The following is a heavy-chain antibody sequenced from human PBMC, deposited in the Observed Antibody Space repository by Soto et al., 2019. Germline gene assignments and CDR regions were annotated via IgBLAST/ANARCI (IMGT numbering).Heavy chain of an antibody. D-gene: IGHD6-13*01. CDR2: INSAGSST. CDR3: ASGSYGYTIN. J-gene: IGHJ4*02. Sequence: GGSLRLSCAASGFTFRSYWMHWVRQAPGKGLVWVSRINSAGSSTNYADSVKGRFTISRDNAKNTLYLQMNSLRAEDTAVYYCASGSYGYTINRGQETRVTVSS. CDR1: GFTFRSYW. V-gene: IGHV3-74*01.